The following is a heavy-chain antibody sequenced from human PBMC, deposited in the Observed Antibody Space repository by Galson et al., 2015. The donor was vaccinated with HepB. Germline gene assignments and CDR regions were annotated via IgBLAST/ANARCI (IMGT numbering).Heavy chain of an antibody. CDR3: ARGASSTWCVRFDQ. Sequence: SLRLSCAASGFTFSNYAMHWVRQAPGRGLEWVAVISYDGGHKYYADSVKGRFTISRDNSRNTLYLQMNSLRSEDTAVYYCARGASSTWCVRFDQWGQGTLVTVSS. CDR1: GFTFSNYA. CDR2: ISYDGGHK. J-gene: IGHJ4*02. D-gene: IGHD6-13*01. V-gene: IGHV3-30-3*01.